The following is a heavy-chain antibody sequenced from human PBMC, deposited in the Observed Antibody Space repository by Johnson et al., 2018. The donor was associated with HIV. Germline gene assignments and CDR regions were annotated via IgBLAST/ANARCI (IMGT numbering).Heavy chain of an antibody. Sequence: VQLVESGGGVVQPGRSLRLSCAASGFTFSDYYMSWIRQAPGKGLEWVSYISSSGSTIYYADSVKGRFTISRDNSKNILYLQMNSLRVEDTAVYYCARPRIAVLQAGAFDVWGPGTMVTVSS. CDR1: GFTFSDYY. J-gene: IGHJ3*01. V-gene: IGHV3-11*04. D-gene: IGHD6-13*01. CDR3: ARPRIAVLQAGAFDV. CDR2: ISSSGSTI.